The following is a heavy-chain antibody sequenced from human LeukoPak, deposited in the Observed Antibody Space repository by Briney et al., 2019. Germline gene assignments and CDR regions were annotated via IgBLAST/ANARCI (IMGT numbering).Heavy chain of an antibody. Sequence: SETLSLTCSVSGYSISSGYYWGWIRQPPGKGPEWIGSIYHSGSTHNHPSLKSRVTISVDTSKNQFSLKLSSATAADTAVYYCARAGGATTSFDYWGQGTLVTVPS. CDR1: GYSISSGYY. D-gene: IGHD1-26*01. V-gene: IGHV4-38-2*02. CDR3: ARAGGATTSFDY. J-gene: IGHJ4*02. CDR2: IYHSGST.